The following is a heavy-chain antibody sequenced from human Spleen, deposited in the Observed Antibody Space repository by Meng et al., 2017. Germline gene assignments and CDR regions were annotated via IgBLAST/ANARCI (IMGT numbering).Heavy chain of an antibody. V-gene: IGHV3-53*01. CDR3: ARDVDSSGPTFDY. CDR2: IYSGGST. Sequence: EVQLVESGGGVIQPGGSLRLSCAASGFTVSSSYMSWVRQAPGKGLEWVSVIYSGGSTYYADSVKGRFTISRDNSKNTLYLQMNSLRVEDTAVYYCARDVDSSGPTFDYWGQGTLVTVSS. D-gene: IGHD3-22*01. CDR1: GFTVSSSY. J-gene: IGHJ4*02.